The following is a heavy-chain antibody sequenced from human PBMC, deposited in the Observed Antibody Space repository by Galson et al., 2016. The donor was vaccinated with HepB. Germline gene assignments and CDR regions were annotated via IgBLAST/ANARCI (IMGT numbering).Heavy chain of an antibody. CDR2: TYYRSKWYN. Sequence: CAISGDSVSSNSAAWNWIRQSPSRGLEWLGRTYYRSKWYNDYAVSVKSRITINPDTSKNQFSLQLNSVTPEDTAVYYCASESEGYCSSTSCYTDNYYYGMDVWGQGTTVTVSS. D-gene: IGHD2-2*02. CDR3: ASESEGYCSSTSCYTDNYYYGMDV. CDR1: GDSVSSNSAA. J-gene: IGHJ6*02. V-gene: IGHV6-1*01.